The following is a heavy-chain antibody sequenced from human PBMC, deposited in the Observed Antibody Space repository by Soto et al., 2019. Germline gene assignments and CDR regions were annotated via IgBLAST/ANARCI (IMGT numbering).Heavy chain of an antibody. CDR1: GGSIINGQTY. V-gene: IGHV4-31*03. Sequence: QVQLQESGPGLVKPSQTLSLTCTVSGGSIINGQTYLNWIRQHPEKGLEWMGYINYRGTTNYHPALKSRILISLDTSANQFSLRLTSVPAADTAVYYCARDAPGVAPYWGQGTQVTVSS. J-gene: IGHJ4*02. D-gene: IGHD2-15*01. CDR3: ARDAPGVAPY. CDR2: INYRGTT.